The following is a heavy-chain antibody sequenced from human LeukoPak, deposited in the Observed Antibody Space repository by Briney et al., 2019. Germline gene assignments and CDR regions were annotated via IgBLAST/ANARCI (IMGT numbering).Heavy chain of an antibody. V-gene: IGHV3-43D*04. Sequence: GGSLRLYCAASGFTFSSYWMHWVRKAPGKGLEWVSLINWDATRTYYADSVKGRFTISRDNSKNSLSLQMNSLRPEDTALYYCAKERRGYYMDVWGKGTTVTVSS. CDR2: INWDATRT. CDR1: GFTFSSYW. CDR3: AKERRGYYMDV. D-gene: IGHD3-10*01. J-gene: IGHJ6*03.